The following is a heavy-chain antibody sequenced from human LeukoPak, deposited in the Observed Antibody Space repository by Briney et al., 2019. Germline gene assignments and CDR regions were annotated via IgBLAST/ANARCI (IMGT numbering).Heavy chain of an antibody. V-gene: IGHV4-59*01. CDR1: GGSISSYY. CDR2: IYYSGST. Sequence: SETLSLTCTVSGGSISSYYWGWIRQPPGKGLEWIGYIYYSGSTNYNPSLKSRVTISVDTSKNQFSLRLSSVTAADTAVYYCARVVVGAADNWGQGTLVTVSS. D-gene: IGHD2-15*01. J-gene: IGHJ4*02. CDR3: ARVVVGAADN.